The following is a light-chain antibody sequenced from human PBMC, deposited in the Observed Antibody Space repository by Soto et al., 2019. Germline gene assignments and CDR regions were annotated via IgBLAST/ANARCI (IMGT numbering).Light chain of an antibody. CDR1: SSNIGAGFD. J-gene: IGLJ2*01. V-gene: IGLV1-40*01. CDR2: VNT. Sequence: QSVLTQPPSVSGSPGQRVTISCTGSSSNIGAGFDVHWYQQLPGTAPKLLIYVNTNRPSGVPDRFSGSKSGTSASLAITGLQSEDEADYYCQSYDSRLGAVVFGGGTKVTVL. CDR3: QSYDSRLGAVV.